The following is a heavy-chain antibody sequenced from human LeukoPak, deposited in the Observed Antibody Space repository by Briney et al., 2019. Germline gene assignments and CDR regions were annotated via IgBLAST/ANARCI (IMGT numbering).Heavy chain of an antibody. Sequence: ASVKVSCKASGYTFTSYAMHWVRQAPGQRLEWMGWINAGNGNTKYSQKFQGRVTITRDTSTNTAYMELRSLRSDDTAVYYCARAYSSGWRFDYWGQGTLVTVSS. J-gene: IGHJ4*02. D-gene: IGHD6-19*01. CDR3: ARAYSSGWRFDY. CDR2: INAGNGNT. CDR1: GYTFTSYA. V-gene: IGHV1-3*01.